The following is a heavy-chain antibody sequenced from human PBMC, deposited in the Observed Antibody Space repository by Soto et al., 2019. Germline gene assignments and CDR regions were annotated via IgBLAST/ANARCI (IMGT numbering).Heavy chain of an antibody. CDR3: ARSTVEHAFDI. J-gene: IGHJ3*02. CDR2: IYYSGST. Sequence: SETLSLTCTVSGGSISSSSYYWGWIRQPPGKGLEWIGSIYYSGSTYYNPSLKSRVTISVDTSKNQFSLKLSSVTAADTAVYYCARSTVEHAFDIWGQGTMVT. CDR1: GGSISSSSYY. V-gene: IGHV4-39*01. D-gene: IGHD1-1*01.